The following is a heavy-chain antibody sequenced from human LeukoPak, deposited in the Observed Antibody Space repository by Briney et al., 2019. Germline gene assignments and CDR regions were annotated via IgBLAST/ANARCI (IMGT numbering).Heavy chain of an antibody. D-gene: IGHD3-10*01. V-gene: IGHV4-61*02. Sequence: SETLSLTCTVSGGSISSGSYYWSWIRQPAGKGLEWIGRIYTSGSTNYNPSRKSRVTISVDTSKNQFSRKLSSVTAADTAVYYCARGSPLWFGELLSWWFDPWGQGTLVTVSS. CDR2: IYTSGST. J-gene: IGHJ5*02. CDR1: GGSISSGSYY. CDR3: ARGSPLWFGELLSWWFDP.